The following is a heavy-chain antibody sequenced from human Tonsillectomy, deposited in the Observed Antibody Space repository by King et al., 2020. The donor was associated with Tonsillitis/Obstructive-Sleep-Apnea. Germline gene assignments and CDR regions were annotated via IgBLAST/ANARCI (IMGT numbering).Heavy chain of an antibody. Sequence: HVQLQQWGAGPLKPSETLSLTCAVYGGSFSGYYWSLIRQPLGNGWDWIGEISHSGTTNYNPSLNSRVTISVDTSKNQFSLKLTSVTAADTAVYYCAGGPFRGYSGYDHAFDFWGQGGLVTVSS. V-gene: IGHV4-34*01. CDR2: ISHSGTT. CDR3: AGGPFRGYSGYDHAFDF. CDR1: GGSFSGYY. J-gene: IGHJ4*02. D-gene: IGHD5-12*01.